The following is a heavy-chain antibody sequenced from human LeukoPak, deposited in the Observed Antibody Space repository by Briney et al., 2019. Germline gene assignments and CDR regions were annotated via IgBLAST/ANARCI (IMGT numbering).Heavy chain of an antibody. J-gene: IGHJ4*02. D-gene: IGHD3-22*01. CDR2: IYTSGST. V-gene: IGHV4-4*07. Sequence: SETLSLTCTVSGGSISSYYWSWIRQPAGKGLEWIGRIYTSGSTNYNPSLKSRVTMSVDTSKHQFSLKLSSVTAADTAVYYCAGTMIVEGKYYFDYWGKGTLVTVSS. CDR1: GGSISSYY. CDR3: AGTMIVEGKYYFDY.